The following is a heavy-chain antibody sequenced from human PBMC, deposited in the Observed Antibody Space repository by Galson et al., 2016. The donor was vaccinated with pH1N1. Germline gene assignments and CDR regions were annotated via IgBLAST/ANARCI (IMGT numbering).Heavy chain of an antibody. CDR2: ISAYTGNT. Sequence: SVKVSCKASGYTFTSYGISWVRQAPGRGLEWMGWISAYTGNTNYAQKLQDRVTTTTDTSTSTAYMELRSLRSDDTAVYYCARMSGSSRYLDYWGQGTLVTVSS. CDR1: GYTFTSYG. CDR3: ARMSGSSRYLDY. J-gene: IGHJ4*02. D-gene: IGHD1-26*01. V-gene: IGHV1-18*01.